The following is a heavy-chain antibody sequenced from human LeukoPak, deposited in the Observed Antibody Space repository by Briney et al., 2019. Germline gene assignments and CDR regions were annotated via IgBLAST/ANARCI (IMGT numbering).Heavy chain of an antibody. Sequence: GGSLRLSCAASGFTFSSYEMNWVRQAPGKGLEWVSYISSSDSTIYYADSVKGRFTISRDNAKNSLYLQMNSLRAEDTAVYYCARDRRDYYDSSGDESAEYFQRWGQGTLVTVSS. CDR1: GFTFSSYE. D-gene: IGHD3-22*01. CDR3: ARDRRDYYDSSGDESAEYFQR. J-gene: IGHJ1*01. V-gene: IGHV3-48*03. CDR2: ISSSDSTI.